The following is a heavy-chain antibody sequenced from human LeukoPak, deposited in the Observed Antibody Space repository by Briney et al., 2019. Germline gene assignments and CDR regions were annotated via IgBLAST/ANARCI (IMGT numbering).Heavy chain of an antibody. V-gene: IGHV1-2*02. Sequence: ASVKVSCKASGYTFTSYGISWVRQAPGQGLEWMGWINPNSGGTNYAQKFQGRVTMTRDTSISTAYMELSRLRSDDTAVYYCARGEMATIEDAFDIWGQGTMVTVSS. D-gene: IGHD5-24*01. CDR1: GYTFTSYG. CDR3: ARGEMATIEDAFDI. CDR2: INPNSGGT. J-gene: IGHJ3*02.